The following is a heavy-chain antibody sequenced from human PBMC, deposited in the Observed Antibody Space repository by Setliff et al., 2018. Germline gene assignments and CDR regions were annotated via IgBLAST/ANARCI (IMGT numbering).Heavy chain of an antibody. D-gene: IGHD5-12*01. CDR2: ISSSNSGM. CDR3: ARGIGTLDISRYFDY. J-gene: IGHJ4*02. V-gene: IGHV3-48*01. CDR1: GPTFSRYS. Sequence: GGSLRLSCAAPGPTFSRYSMNWVRQAPGKGLEWISYISSSNSGMYYADSVKCRFTISRDSAKNSVYLQMNSLRAEDTAVYYCARGIGTLDISRYFDYWGQGTLVTVSS.